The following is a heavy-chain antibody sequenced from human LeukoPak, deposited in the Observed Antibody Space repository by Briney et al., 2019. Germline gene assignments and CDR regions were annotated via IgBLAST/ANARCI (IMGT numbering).Heavy chain of an antibody. J-gene: IGHJ5*02. CDR1: GGSISSSSYY. CDR2: IYYSGST. Sequence: ASETLSLTCTVPGGSISSSSYYWGWIRQPPGKGLEWIGSIYYSGSTYYNPSLKSRVTISVDTSKNQFSLKLSSVTAADTAVYYCALTYYDILTGPDNWFDPWGQGTLVTVSS. CDR3: ALTYYDILTGPDNWFDP. D-gene: IGHD3-9*01. V-gene: IGHV4-39*07.